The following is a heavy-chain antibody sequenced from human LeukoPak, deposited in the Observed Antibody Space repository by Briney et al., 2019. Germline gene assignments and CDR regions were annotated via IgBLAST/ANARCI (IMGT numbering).Heavy chain of an antibody. V-gene: IGHV1-2*02. CDR2: INPNSGGT. J-gene: IGHJ4*02. CDR3: ARPYYYGSGSHVFDY. CDR1: GYTFTGYY. Sequence: ASVKVSCKASGYTFTGYYMHWVRQAPGQGLEWMGWINPNSGGTNYAQKFQGRVTMTRDTSISTAYMELSSLRSEDTAVYYCARPYYYGSGSHVFDYWGQGTLVTVSS. D-gene: IGHD3-10*01.